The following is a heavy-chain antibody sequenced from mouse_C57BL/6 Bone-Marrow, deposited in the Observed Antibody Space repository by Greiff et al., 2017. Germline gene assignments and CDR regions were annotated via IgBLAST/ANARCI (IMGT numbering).Heavy chain of an antibody. Sequence: EVHLVESGGGLVKPGGSLKLSCAASGFTFSSYAMSWVRQTPEKRLEWVATISDGGSYTYYPDNVKGRFTISRDKAKNNLYLQMSHLKSEDTAMYYCARDLTGAYWGQGTLVTVSA. CDR2: ISDGGSYT. V-gene: IGHV5-4*01. CDR1: GFTFSSYA. D-gene: IGHD3-1*01. J-gene: IGHJ3*01. CDR3: ARDLTGAY.